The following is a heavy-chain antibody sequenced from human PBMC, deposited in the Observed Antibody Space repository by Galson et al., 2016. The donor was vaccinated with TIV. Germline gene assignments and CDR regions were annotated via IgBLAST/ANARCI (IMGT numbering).Heavy chain of an antibody. J-gene: IGHJ4*02. Sequence: SVKVSCKVSGNSLNELVIHWVRQAPGKGLEWMGGFDPEVSKTVYAQMLQGRVTMAADTSRNTAYMELGSLRFEDTAVYYCASVAGFPGLSLDNWGQGTLVIVSS. CDR3: ASVAGFPGLSLDN. CDR2: FDPEVSKT. D-gene: IGHD2/OR15-2a*01. V-gene: IGHV1-24*01. CDR1: GNSLNELV.